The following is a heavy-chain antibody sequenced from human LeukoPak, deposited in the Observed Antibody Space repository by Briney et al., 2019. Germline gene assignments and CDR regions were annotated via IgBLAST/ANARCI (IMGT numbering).Heavy chain of an antibody. D-gene: IGHD3-22*01. J-gene: IGHJ5*02. CDR2: IYHSGSI. V-gene: IGHV4-30-2*01. Sequence: SQALSLTCAVSGGSISSGGYSWSWIRQPPGKGLEWIGYIYHSGSIYYNPSLKSRVTISVDRSKNQFSLKLSSVTAADTAVYYCARGGWYYYDSSGYRDAWFDPWGRGTLVTVSS. CDR1: GGSISSGGYS. CDR3: ARGGWYYYDSSGYRDAWFDP.